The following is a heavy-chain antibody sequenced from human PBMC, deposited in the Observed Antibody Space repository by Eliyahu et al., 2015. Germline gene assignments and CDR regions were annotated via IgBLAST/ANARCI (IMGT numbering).Heavy chain of an antibody. Sequence: DVRLVESGGNLVQPGGSLRLSCEAAGXXFKNHAMXWVRQVPGKGLGWVGCISGSATTSFYADSVKGRFTISRDNSKNTVYLDMESLGVEDTAIYFCAKDRATAGTTGFTSWGRGTRVTVSS. CDR3: AKDRATAGTTGFTS. J-gene: IGHJ5*02. CDR2: ISGSATTS. V-gene: IGHV3-23*04. D-gene: IGHD1-7*01. CDR1: GXXFKNHA.